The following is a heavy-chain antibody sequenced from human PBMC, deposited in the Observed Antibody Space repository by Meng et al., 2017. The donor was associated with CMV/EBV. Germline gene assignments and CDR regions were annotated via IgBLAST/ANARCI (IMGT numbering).Heavy chain of an antibody. Sequence: GGSLRLSCAASGFTFSSYDMHSVRQATGKGLEWVSAIGTAGDTYYPGSVKGRFTISRENAKNSLYLQMNSLRAGDTAVYYCARARAGGSYVDYWGQGTLVTVSS. V-gene: IGHV3-13*01. D-gene: IGHD1-26*01. J-gene: IGHJ4*02. CDR1: GFTFSSYD. CDR2: IGTAGDT. CDR3: ARARAGGSYVDY.